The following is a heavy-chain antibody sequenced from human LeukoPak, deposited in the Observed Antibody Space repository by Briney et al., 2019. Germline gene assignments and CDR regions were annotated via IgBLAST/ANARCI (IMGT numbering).Heavy chain of an antibody. CDR3: ASPSRYDYGDAFDI. J-gene: IGHJ3*02. CDR2: IYYSGST. V-gene: IGHV4-39*07. D-gene: IGHD4-17*01. Sequence: SETLSLTCTVSGGSISSSSYYWGWIRQPPGKGLEWIGSIYYSGSTYYNPSLKSRVTISVDTSKNQFSLKLSSVTAADTAVYYWASPSRYDYGDAFDIWGKGTMVTVSS. CDR1: GGSISSSSYY.